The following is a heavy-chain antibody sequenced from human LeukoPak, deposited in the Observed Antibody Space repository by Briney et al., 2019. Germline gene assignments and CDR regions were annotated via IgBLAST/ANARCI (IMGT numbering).Heavy chain of an antibody. Sequence: ASVKVSCKASGYTFTSRGISWVRQAPGQGLEWMGWINCDSGNTNYAQKFQGRLTMTTDTSTSTAYMELRSLRSDDTAVYYCARDQESDYYTPYGMDVWGQGTTVTVSS. J-gene: IGHJ6*02. CDR1: GYTFTSRG. D-gene: IGHD3-3*01. CDR2: INCDSGNT. V-gene: IGHV1-18*04. CDR3: ARDQESDYYTPYGMDV.